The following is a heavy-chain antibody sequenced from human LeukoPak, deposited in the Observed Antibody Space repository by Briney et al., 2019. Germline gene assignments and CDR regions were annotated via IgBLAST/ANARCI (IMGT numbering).Heavy chain of an antibody. V-gene: IGHV1-18*01. J-gene: IGHJ6*03. CDR2: ISAYNGNT. CDR1: GYTFTSYG. CDR3: AREESSSSISALYYYYYYYMDV. Sequence: ASVKVSCKASGYTFTSYGISWVRQAPGQGLEWMGWISAYNGNTNYAQKLQGRVTMTTDTSTSTAYMELRSLRSDDTAVYYCAREESSSSISALYYYYYYYMDVWGKGTTVTVSS. D-gene: IGHD6-13*01.